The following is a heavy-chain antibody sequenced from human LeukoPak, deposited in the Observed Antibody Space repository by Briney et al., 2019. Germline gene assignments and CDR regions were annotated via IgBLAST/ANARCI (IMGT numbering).Heavy chain of an antibody. CDR3: ARAVYSSGWYFGAFDI. Sequence: ASVKVSCKASGYTFTSYGISWVRQASGQGLEWMGWISAYNGNTNYAQKLQGRVTMTTDTSTSTAYMELRSLRSDDTAVYYCARAVYSSGWYFGAFDIWGQGTMVTVSS. D-gene: IGHD6-19*01. CDR1: GYTFTSYG. CDR2: ISAYNGNT. J-gene: IGHJ3*02. V-gene: IGHV1-18*01.